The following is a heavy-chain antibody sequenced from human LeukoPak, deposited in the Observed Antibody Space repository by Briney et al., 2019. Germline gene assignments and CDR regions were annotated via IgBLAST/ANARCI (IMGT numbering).Heavy chain of an antibody. CDR3: VRDGGYFFDY. CDR2: ISAYNGNT. V-gene: IGHV1-18*01. Sequence: ASVKVSCKASGYTFSSYGISWVRQAPGQGLEWMGWISAYNGNTNYAQKLQGIVTLSTDTSTSTAYMELRSLRFDDTAVYYCVRDGGYFFDYWGQGTLVTVSS. J-gene: IGHJ4*02. D-gene: IGHD6-25*01. CDR1: GYTFSSYG.